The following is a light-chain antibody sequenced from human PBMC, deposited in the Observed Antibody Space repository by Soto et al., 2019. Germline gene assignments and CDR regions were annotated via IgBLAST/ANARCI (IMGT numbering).Light chain of an antibody. V-gene: IGKV1-27*01. CDR2: KAS. CDR3: QTYNSAPPA. CDR1: QSISSW. J-gene: IGKJ4*01. Sequence: DIQMTQSPSTLSASVGDRVTITCRASQSISSWLAWYQQKPGKAPKLLIYKASTLQAGAPSRFSGSGSGTDFTLTSSILQPEDVAAHYCQTYNSAPPAIGGGTKVDTK.